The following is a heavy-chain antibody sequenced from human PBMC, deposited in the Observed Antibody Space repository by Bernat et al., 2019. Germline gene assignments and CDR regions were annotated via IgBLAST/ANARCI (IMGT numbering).Heavy chain of an antibody. Sequence: QLQLQESGPGLVKPSETLSLTCTVSGGSISSSSYYWGWIRQPPGKGLEWIGSIYYSGSTYYNPSLKSRVTISVDTSKNQFSLKLSSVTAADTAVYYCARHERGTGLGSAFDIWGQGTMVTVSS. CDR3: ARHERGTGLGSAFDI. J-gene: IGHJ3*02. CDR2: IYYSGST. CDR1: GGSISSSSYY. V-gene: IGHV4-39*01. D-gene: IGHD3-16*01.